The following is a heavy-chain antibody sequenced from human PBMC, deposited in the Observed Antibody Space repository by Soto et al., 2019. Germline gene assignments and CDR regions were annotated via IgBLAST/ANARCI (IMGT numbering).Heavy chain of an antibody. V-gene: IGHV3-30*18. Sequence: QVQLVESGGGVVQPGRSLRLSCAASGFTFSSYGMYWVRQAPGKGLEWVARISYDGSDQFYGDSVKGRFTISRDNSKKIVYVQMNSLRSEDTAVYYCAKDTGADYWGQGTVVTVSA. J-gene: IGHJ4*02. CDR2: ISYDGSDQ. CDR3: AKDTGADY. D-gene: IGHD3-10*01. CDR1: GFTFSSYG.